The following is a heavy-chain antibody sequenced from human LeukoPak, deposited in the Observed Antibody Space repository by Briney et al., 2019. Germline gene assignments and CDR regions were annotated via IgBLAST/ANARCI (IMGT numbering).Heavy chain of an antibody. CDR1: GYTFSSYA. D-gene: IGHD1-26*01. Sequence: SVKVSCKASGYTFSSYAISWVRQAPGQGLEWMGGIIPIFGTANYAQKFQGRVTITADESTSTAYMELSSLRSEDTAVYYCAKNLGAAYYYYGMDVWGQGTTVTVSS. CDR2: IIPIFGTA. CDR3: AKNLGAAYYYYGMDV. V-gene: IGHV1-69*13. J-gene: IGHJ6*02.